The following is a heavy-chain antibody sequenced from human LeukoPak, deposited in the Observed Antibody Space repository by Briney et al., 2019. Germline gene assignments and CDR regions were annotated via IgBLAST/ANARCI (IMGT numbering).Heavy chain of an antibody. J-gene: IGHJ4*02. CDR1: GFTVSSNY. Sequence: GGSLRLSCAASGFTVSSNYMSWVRQAPGKGLEWVSVIYSGGSTYYADSVKGRFTISRDNSKNTLYLQMNSLRAEDTAVYYCAKGSVGIYYYDSSGYYGYWGQGTLVTVSS. CDR2: IYSGGST. V-gene: IGHV3-53*01. D-gene: IGHD3-22*01. CDR3: AKGSVGIYYYDSSGYYGY.